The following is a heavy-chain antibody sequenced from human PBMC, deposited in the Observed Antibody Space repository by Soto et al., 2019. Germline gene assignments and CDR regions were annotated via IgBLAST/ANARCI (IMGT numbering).Heavy chain of an antibody. CDR3: AGLYHYDSSGYYDY. CDR2: INPSGGRT. Sequence: ASVKVSCKASGNSYTTYYMHWVRQAPGQGLEWMGIINPSGGRTTYAQKFQGRVTMTRDTSTSTFHMELSSLTSEDTAVYYCAGLYHYDSSGYYDYWGQGTLVTVSS. V-gene: IGHV1-46*01. J-gene: IGHJ4*02. D-gene: IGHD3-22*01. CDR1: GNSYTTYY.